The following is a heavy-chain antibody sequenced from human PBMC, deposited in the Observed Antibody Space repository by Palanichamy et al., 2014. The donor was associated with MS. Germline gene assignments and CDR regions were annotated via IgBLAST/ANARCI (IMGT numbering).Heavy chain of an antibody. CDR2: ISTSSVTTGRPST. CDR1: GFTFSNYA. J-gene: IGHJ4*02. CDR3: AKDRYSSSNTFDY. D-gene: IGHD6-6*01. V-gene: IGHV3-23*01. Sequence: EVQLLESGGGLVQPGGSLTLSCGASGFTFSNYAMSWVRQAPGKGLEWVSTISTSSVTTGRPSTYYADSVKGRFTISRDNSKNTLSLQMNSLRAEDTAVYYCAKDRYSSSNTFDYWGQGTLVTVSS.